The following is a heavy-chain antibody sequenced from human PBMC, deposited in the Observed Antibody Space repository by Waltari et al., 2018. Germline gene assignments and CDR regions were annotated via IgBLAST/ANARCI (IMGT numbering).Heavy chain of an antibody. Sequence: QVQLQESGPGLVKPSETLSLTCTVSGGSISSYYWRWIRQPPGKGLEWIGYIYYSGSTNYNPSLKSRVTISVDTSKNQFSLKLSSVTAADTAVYYCASLLYYYDSSGFNWGQGTLVTVSS. CDR1: GGSISSYY. CDR2: IYYSGST. V-gene: IGHV4-59*01. CDR3: ASLLYYYDSSGFN. D-gene: IGHD3-22*01. J-gene: IGHJ4*02.